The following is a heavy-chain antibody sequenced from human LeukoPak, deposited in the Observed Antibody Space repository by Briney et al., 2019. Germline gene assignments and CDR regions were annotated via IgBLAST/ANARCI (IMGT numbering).Heavy chain of an antibody. D-gene: IGHD3-16*01. CDR3: ARYFNYDYVWGTSADV. J-gene: IGHJ6*02. CDR2: MNPNSGNT. Sequence: GASVKVSCKASGYTFTSYDINWVRQATGQGLEWMGWMNPNSGNTGYAQKFQGRVTMTRNTSISTAYMELSSLRSEDTAVYYCARYFNYDYVWGTSADVWGQGTTVTVSS. CDR1: GYTFTSYD. V-gene: IGHV1-8*01.